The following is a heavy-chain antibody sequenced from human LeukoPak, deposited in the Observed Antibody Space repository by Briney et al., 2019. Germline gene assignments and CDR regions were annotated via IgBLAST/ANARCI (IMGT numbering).Heavy chain of an antibody. J-gene: IGHJ6*02. D-gene: IGHD3-9*01. CDR3: ARGGGQVFDWLLGGMDV. V-gene: IGHV3-30-3*01. Sequence: QPGRSLRLSCAASGFTFSSYAMHWVRQAPGKGLEWVAVISYDGSNKYYADSVEGRFTISRDNSKNTLYLQMNSLRAEDTALYYCARGGGQVFDWLLGGMDVWGQGTTVIVSS. CDR1: GFTFSSYA. CDR2: ISYDGSNK.